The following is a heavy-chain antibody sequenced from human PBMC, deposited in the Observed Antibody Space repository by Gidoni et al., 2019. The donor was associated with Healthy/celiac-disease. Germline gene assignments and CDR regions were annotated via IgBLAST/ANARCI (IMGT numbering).Heavy chain of an antibody. Sequence: QVQLVESGGGVVQPGRSLRLSCAASGFTLSSYAMHWVRQAPGKGLEWVSVISYDGSNKYYADSVKGRFTISRDNSKNTLYLQMNSLRAEDTAVYYCARGLPPIDDSSGYIGYWGQGTLVTVSS. CDR1: GFTLSSYA. CDR2: ISYDGSNK. CDR3: ARGLPPIDDSSGYIGY. V-gene: IGHV3-30-3*01. J-gene: IGHJ4*02. D-gene: IGHD3-22*01.